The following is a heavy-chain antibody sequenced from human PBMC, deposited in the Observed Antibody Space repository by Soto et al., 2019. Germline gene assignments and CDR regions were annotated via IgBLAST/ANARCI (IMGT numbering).Heavy chain of an antibody. CDR2: ISSSSSTI. J-gene: IGHJ5*02. D-gene: IGHD3-10*01. V-gene: IGHV3-48*01. Sequence: GGSLRLSCGASGFTFSSYSMNWVRQAPGKGLEWVSYISSSSSTIYYADSVKGRFTISRDNAKNSLYLQMNSLRAEDTAVYYCARVVRAYYGSGSYWGWFDPWGQGTLVTVSS. CDR1: GFTFSSYS. CDR3: ARVVRAYYGSGSYWGWFDP.